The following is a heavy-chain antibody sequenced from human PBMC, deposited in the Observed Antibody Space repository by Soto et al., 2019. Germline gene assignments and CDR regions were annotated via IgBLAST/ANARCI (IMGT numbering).Heavy chain of an antibody. J-gene: IGHJ6*02. Sequence: EVQLVESGGGLVKPGGSLRLSCAASGFTFSSYSMNWVRQAPGKGLEWVSSISSSSSYIYYADSVKGRLTISRDNAKNSLYLQMNSVRPEDTAVYYCARDQLSSSWDYYYYYGTAVWGQATTVTVSS. V-gene: IGHV3-21*01. CDR2: ISSSSSYI. CDR1: GFTFSSYS. CDR3: ARDQLSSSWDYYYYYGTAV. D-gene: IGHD6-13*01.